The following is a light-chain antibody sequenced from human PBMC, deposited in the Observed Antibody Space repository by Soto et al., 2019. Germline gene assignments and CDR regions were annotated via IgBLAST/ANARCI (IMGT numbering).Light chain of an antibody. CDR2: HAS. CDR1: QSVSSY. Sequence: EIVLTQSPATLSLSPGERATLSCRASQSVSSYLAWYQQKPGQAPRLLIYHASNRNTGIPARFSGSGSGTDFTITISRLEPEDFAVYYCQQSSNWPLTFGGGTKVEIK. CDR3: QQSSNWPLT. V-gene: IGKV3-11*01. J-gene: IGKJ4*01.